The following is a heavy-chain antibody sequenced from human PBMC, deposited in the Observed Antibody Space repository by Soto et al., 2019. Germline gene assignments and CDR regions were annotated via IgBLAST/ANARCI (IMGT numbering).Heavy chain of an antibody. Sequence: PSETLSLTCTVSGGSISSYYWSWIRQPPGKGLEWIGYIYYSGSTNYNPSLKSRVTISVDTSKNQFSLKLSSVTAADTAVYYCAGSKGYCSGGSCYISRYFDYWGQGTLVTVSS. CDR1: GGSISSYY. CDR3: AGSKGYCSGGSCYISRYFDY. D-gene: IGHD2-15*01. V-gene: IGHV4-59*01. J-gene: IGHJ4*02. CDR2: IYYSGST.